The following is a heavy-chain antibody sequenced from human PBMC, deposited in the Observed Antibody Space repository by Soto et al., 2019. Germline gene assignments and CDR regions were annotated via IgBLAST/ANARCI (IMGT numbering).Heavy chain of an antibody. D-gene: IGHD2-15*01. J-gene: IGHJ3*02. CDR3: AHTHSSSYPIVVVVAALDAFDI. CDR1: GFSLSTSGVG. V-gene: IGHV2-5*02. Sequence: SGPTLVNPTQTLTLTCTFSGFSLSTSGVGVGWIRQPPGKALEWLALIYWDDDKRYSPSLKSRLTITKDTSKNQVVLTMTNMDPVDTATYYCAHTHSSSYPIVVVVAALDAFDIWGQGTMVTVSS. CDR2: IYWDDDK.